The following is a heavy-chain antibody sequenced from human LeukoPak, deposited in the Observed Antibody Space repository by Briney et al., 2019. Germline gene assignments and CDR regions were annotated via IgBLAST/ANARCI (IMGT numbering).Heavy chain of an antibody. Sequence: SQTLSLTCAISGDSVSSNSAAWNWIRQSPSRGLEWLGRTYYRSKWYNDYAVSVKSRITINPDTSKNQFSLQLNSVTPEDTAVYYCARAAYYDSSGYPSYFDYWGQGTLVTVSS. V-gene: IGHV6-1*01. CDR1: GDSVSSNSAA. D-gene: IGHD3-22*01. CDR3: ARAAYYDSSGYPSYFDY. CDR2: TYYRSKWYN. J-gene: IGHJ4*02.